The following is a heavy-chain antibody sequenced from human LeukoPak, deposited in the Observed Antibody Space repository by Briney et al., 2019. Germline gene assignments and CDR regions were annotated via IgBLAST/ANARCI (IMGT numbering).Heavy chain of an antibody. CDR3: ARAPCGAESL. V-gene: IGHV3-74*03. CDR1: GFTFSSYW. Sequence: GGSLRLFCAASGFTFSSYWMHWVRQAPGKGLVWVSRINSDGSSITYADSVRGRFTIPRDNAKKTFYLQMNSLRAEDTSLYYCARAPCGAESLWGQGTLVTVSS. CDR2: INSDGSSI. D-gene: IGHD3-10*01. J-gene: IGHJ4*02.